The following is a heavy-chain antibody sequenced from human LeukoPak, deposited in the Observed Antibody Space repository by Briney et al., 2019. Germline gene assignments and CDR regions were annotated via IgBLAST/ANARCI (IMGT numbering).Heavy chain of an antibody. V-gene: IGHV3-30*04. D-gene: IGHD6-19*01. CDR1: GFTFSSYA. CDR2: ISYDGRSK. Sequence: GRSLRLSCAASGFTFSSYAIHWVRQAPGKGLEWVAVISYDGRSKYYADSVKGRFTISRDNSKNTLYLQMNSLRAEDTAYCYCARGGTYSSGWNYWGQGALVTVSS. J-gene: IGHJ4*02. CDR3: ARGGTYSSGWNY.